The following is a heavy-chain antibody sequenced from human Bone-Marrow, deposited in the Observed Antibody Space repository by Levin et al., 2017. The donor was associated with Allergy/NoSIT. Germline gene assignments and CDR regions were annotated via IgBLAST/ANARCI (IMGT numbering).Heavy chain of an antibody. J-gene: IGHJ4*02. CDR1: GFRFSTYA. CDR3: AKEDGTSLKDPFDF. Sequence: PGGSLRLSCAASGFRFSTYAMSWVRQAPGKGLEWVSAISGSGGNTSYADSVKGRFTISRDNSKNTLSLQMNSLRVEDTAVYYCAKEDGTSLKDPFDFWGQGTMVTVSS. CDR2: ISGSGGNT. V-gene: IGHV3-23*01. D-gene: IGHD5-24*01.